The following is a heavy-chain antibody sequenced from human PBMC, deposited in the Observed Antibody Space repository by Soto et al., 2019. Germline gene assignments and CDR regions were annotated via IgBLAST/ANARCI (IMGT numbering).Heavy chain of an antibody. Sequence: EVQLVESGGGLVKPGGSLRLSCAASGFTFSNAWMNWVRQAPGKGLEWVGRIKSKTDGGTTDYAAPVKGRFTISRDDSKNTLYLQMNSLKTEDTAVYYCTTDPVRYFDWLLSDYYYYGMDVWGQGTTVTVSS. D-gene: IGHD3-9*01. J-gene: IGHJ6*02. V-gene: IGHV3-15*07. CDR1: GFTFSNAW. CDR3: TTDPVRYFDWLLSDYYYYGMDV. CDR2: IKSKTDGGTT.